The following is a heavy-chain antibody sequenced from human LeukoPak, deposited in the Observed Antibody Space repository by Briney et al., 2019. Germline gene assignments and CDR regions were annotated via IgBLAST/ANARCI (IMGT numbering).Heavy chain of an antibody. CDR1: GYTVTEIS. CDR2: LDGENDQK. Sequence: ASVKVSCKVSGYTVTEISIHWGRQSPGKGLEWMGGLDGENDQKVYAQQFQDRVTMSEDTSTDTAYMELSNLQSEDTAVYFCADFYTTSGFFYWGQGTLVTVSS. J-gene: IGHJ4*02. V-gene: IGHV1-24*01. D-gene: IGHD3-3*01. CDR3: ADFYTTSGFFY.